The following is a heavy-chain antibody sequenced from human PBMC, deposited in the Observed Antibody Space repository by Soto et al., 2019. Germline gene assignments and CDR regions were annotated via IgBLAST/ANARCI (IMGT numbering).Heavy chain of an antibody. J-gene: IGHJ4*02. CDR3: ARGVGYSYDN. Sequence: QVQLVQSGAAVKKPGASVKVSCKSSGYTFTSYDINWVRQAPGQGLEWMGWVNPNSGDTGYARKFQGRVTMTRNTSISTAYMELSSLRSEDTAVYYCARGVGYSYDNWGQGTLVTVSS. D-gene: IGHD5-18*01. CDR1: GYTFTSYD. V-gene: IGHV1-8*01. CDR2: VNPNSGDT.